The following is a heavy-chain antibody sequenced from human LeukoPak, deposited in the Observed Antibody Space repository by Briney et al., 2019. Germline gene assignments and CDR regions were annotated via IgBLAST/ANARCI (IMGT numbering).Heavy chain of an antibody. CDR1: GFTFTSSA. D-gene: IGHD7-27*01. CDR3: ARGEANWGATGFDY. Sequence: SVKVSCKASGFTFTSSAVQWVRQARGQRLEWIGWIVVGSGNTNYAQKFQGRVTITADESTSTAYMELSSLRSEDTAVYYCARGEANWGATGFDYWGQGTLVTVSS. J-gene: IGHJ4*02. V-gene: IGHV1-58*01. CDR2: IVVGSGNT.